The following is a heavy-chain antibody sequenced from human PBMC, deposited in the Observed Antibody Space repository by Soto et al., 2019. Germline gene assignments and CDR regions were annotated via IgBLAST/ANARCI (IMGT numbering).Heavy chain of an antibody. CDR1: GGTFSSYA. CDR2: IIPIFGTA. CDR3: ARDSIAVAGTDYHYGMDV. Sequence: SVKVSCKASGGTFSSYAISWVRQAPGQGLEWMGGIIPIFGTANYAQKFQGRVTITADESTSTAYMELSSLRSEDTAVYYCARDSIAVAGTDYHYGMDVWGQGTTVTVSS. V-gene: IGHV1-69*13. D-gene: IGHD6-19*01. J-gene: IGHJ6*02.